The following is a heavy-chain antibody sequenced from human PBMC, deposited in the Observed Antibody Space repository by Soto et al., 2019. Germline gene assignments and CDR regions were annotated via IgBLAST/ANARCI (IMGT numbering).Heavy chain of an antibody. J-gene: IGHJ6*02. CDR2: IYYSGST. CDR1: GGSIISYY. CDR3: ARDRGVTIFGVVSPDGMDV. D-gene: IGHD3-3*01. Sequence: KTSETLSLTCTVSGGSIISYYWSWMRQPPGKGLEWIGYIYYSGSTNYNPSLKSRVTISVDTSKNQFSLKLSSVTAADTAVYYCARDRGVTIFGVVSPDGMDVWGQGTTVTVSS. V-gene: IGHV4-59*01.